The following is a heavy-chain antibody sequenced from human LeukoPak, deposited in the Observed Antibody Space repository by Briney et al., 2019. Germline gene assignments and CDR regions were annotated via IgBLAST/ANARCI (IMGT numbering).Heavy chain of an antibody. CDR1: GFTFSSYA. D-gene: IGHD6-13*01. V-gene: IGHV3-23*01. CDR2: ISGSGGST. CDR3: AKDLSSSSPFGGMDV. J-gene: IGHJ6*01. Sequence: GGSLRLSCAASGFTFSSYAMSWVRQAPGKGLEWVSAISGSGGSTHYADSVKGRFTISRDNSKNTLYLQMNSLRAEDTAVYYCAKDLSSSSPFGGMDVWGQGTTVTVSS.